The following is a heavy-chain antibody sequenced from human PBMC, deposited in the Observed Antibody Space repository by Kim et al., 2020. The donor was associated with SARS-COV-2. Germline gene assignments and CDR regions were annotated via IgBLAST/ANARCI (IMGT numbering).Heavy chain of an antibody. D-gene: IGHD3-16*01. CDR1: GHFFTRDS. V-gene: IGHV1-3*01. Sequence: ASVKVSCKTSGHFFTRDSIHWVRQAPGQGLEWMGGIDCGNGNTIYSQKFQGRVTFTTDTSASTAYMELSFLRSEDSAVYYCLGGFYLDYWGQGTQVNASS. CDR2: IDCGNGNT. J-gene: IGHJ4*02. CDR3: LGGFYLDY.